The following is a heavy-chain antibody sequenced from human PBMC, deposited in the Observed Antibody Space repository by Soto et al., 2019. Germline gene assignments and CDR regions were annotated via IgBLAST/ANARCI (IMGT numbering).Heavy chain of an antibody. Sequence: QITLKESGPTLVKPTQTLTLTCTFSGFSVSTSGVGVAWIRQSPGKALDWLALIYWDNDKRYSPFLQSRVTITKDTSKNQVVLTMTNMDPVDTATYYCAHKGGRGAGMDVWGQGTTVTVSS. V-gene: IGHV2-5*02. CDR3: AHKGGRGAGMDV. J-gene: IGHJ6*02. D-gene: IGHD2-15*01. CDR1: GFSVSTSGVG. CDR2: IYWDNDK.